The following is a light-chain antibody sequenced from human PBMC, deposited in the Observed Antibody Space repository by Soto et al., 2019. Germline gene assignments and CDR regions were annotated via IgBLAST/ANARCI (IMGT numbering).Light chain of an antibody. CDR2: GAS. CDR1: QNVNNNY. J-gene: IGKJ5*01. CDR3: QQYSRVPAIT. V-gene: IGKV3-20*01. Sequence: EIVLTQSPGILSSSPGERATLSCRASQNVNNNYLAWYQQKPGQAPRLLIYGASFRATGNPDRFSGGGSGTDFTLAISRLEPEDFAVYFCQQYSRVPAITFGQGTRLEIK.